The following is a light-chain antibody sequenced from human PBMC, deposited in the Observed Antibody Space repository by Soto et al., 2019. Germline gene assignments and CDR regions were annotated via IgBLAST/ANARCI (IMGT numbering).Light chain of an antibody. V-gene: IGKV1-5*01. Sequence: DIEMTQSPSILSASVGDRVSITCRASQCIDTCLAWYRQKPGKAPDLLIYDASSLQDGVPSRFSGSGSGTDFTLIFSSLPPADVATYYCQQYHTYPYTFGQGTKLEIK. CDR3: QQYHTYPYT. J-gene: IGKJ2*01. CDR1: QCIDTC. CDR2: DAS.